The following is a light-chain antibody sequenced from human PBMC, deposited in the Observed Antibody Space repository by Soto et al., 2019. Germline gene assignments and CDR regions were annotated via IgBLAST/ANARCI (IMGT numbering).Light chain of an antibody. CDR1: QGISNY. CDR3: QQYASSPRT. J-gene: IGKJ1*01. Sequence: EIVLTQSPATLSLTPGERATLSCRASQGISNYLAWYQQKPGQAPRLLIYGASSRATGIPDRFSGSGSGTDFTLTISRLEPEDFAVYYCQQYASSPRTFGQGTKVDIK. CDR2: GAS. V-gene: IGKV3-20*01.